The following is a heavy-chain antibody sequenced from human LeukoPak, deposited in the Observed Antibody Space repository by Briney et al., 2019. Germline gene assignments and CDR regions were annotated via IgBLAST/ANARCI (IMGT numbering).Heavy chain of an antibody. J-gene: IGHJ4*02. CDR2: IKQDGSER. CDR1: GFTFSSYW. CDR3: ARAPHLVATICYFDY. V-gene: IGHV3-7*01. Sequence: GGSLRLSCAASGFTFSSYWMSWVRQAPGKGLEWVANIKQDGSERYYVDSVKGRFTISRDNAKNSLYLQMNSLRAEDTAVYYCARAPHLVATICYFDYWGQGTLVTVSS. D-gene: IGHD5-12*01.